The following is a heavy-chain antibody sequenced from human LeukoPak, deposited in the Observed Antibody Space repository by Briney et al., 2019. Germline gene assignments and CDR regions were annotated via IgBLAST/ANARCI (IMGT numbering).Heavy chain of an antibody. CDR3: ARDRSIAARPNWFDP. CDR1: GFPFSSYS. V-gene: IGHV3-21*01. D-gene: IGHD6-6*01. J-gene: IGHJ5*02. Sequence: PGGSLRLSCAASGFPFSSYSMNWVRQAPGKGLEWVSSISSSSSYIYYADSVKGRFTIYRDNAKNSLYLQMSSLRAEDTAVYYCARDRSIAARPNWFDPWGQGTLVTVSS. CDR2: ISSSSSYI.